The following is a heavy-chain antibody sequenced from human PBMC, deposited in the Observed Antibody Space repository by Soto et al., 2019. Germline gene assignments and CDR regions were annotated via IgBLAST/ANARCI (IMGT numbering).Heavy chain of an antibody. V-gene: IGHV3-74*01. CDR3: ARVDGYCSSTSCYDDWFDP. J-gene: IGHJ5*02. CDR2: INSDGSST. Sequence: GGSLRLSCAASGFTFSSYWMHWVRQAPGKGLVWVSRINSDGSSTSYADSVKGRFTISRDNAKNTLYLQMNSLRAEDTAVYYCARVDGYCSSTSCYDDWFDPWGQGTLVTVSS. D-gene: IGHD2-2*01. CDR1: GFTFSSYW.